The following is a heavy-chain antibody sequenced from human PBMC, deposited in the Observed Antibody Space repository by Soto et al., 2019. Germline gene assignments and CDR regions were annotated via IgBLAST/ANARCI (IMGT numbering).Heavy chain of an antibody. Sequence: EVQLVGSGGGLVQPGGSLRLSCAASGFTFSSYSMNWVRQAPGKGLEWVSYISSSSDTMYYADSVKGRFTISRDNAKDSLYLQMSSLGAEDTAVYYCVREGGYCSGGSCSRLYYFDSWGQGTLVTVSS. CDR2: ISSSSDTM. CDR3: VREGGYCSGGSCSRLYYFDS. J-gene: IGHJ4*02. D-gene: IGHD2-15*01. V-gene: IGHV3-48*01. CDR1: GFTFSSYS.